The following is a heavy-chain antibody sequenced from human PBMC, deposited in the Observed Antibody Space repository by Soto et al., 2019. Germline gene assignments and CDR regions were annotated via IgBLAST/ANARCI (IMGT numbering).Heavy chain of an antibody. CDR2: IYYSGST. J-gene: IGHJ6*02. D-gene: IGHD5-18*01. CDR3: ARVDTAMLYYYYGMDV. Sequence: PSDTLSLTCTVSGGSISSYYWSWIRQPPGKGLEWIGYIYYSGSTNYNPSLKSRVTISVDTSKNQFSLKLSSVTAADTAVYYCARVDTAMLYYYYGMDVWGQGTTVTVSS. CDR1: GGSISSYY. V-gene: IGHV4-59*01.